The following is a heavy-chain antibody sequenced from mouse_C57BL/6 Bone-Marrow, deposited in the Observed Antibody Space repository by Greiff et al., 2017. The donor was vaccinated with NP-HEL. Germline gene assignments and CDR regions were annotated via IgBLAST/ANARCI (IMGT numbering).Heavy chain of an antibody. CDR3: ARSGYYGRDYFDY. D-gene: IGHD1-2*01. Sequence: QGELQQPGAELVKKGEAGKREGKAEGGTCRGGGVGGGGQRGGQGLEWIGEIDPSDSYTNYNQKFKGKATLTVDTSSSTAYMQLSSLTSEDSAVYYCARSGYYGRDYFDYWGQGTTLTVSS. CDR2: IDPSDSYT. V-gene: IGHV1-50*01. J-gene: IGHJ2*01. CDR1: GGTCRGGG.